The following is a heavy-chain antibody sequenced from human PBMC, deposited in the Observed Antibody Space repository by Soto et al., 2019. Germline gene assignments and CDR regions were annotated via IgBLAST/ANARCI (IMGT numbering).Heavy chain of an antibody. J-gene: IGHJ4*02. CDR1: GYTFTGYY. Sequence: ASVKVSCKPSGYTFTGYYMHWVRQAAGQGLEWMGWINPNSGGTNYAQKFQGGVTMTRDTSISTAYMELSRLRSDDTAVYYCAKDSRIAVAGSSYWALFDYWGQGTLVTVYS. CDR2: INPNSGGT. V-gene: IGHV1-2*02. D-gene: IGHD6-19*01. CDR3: AKDSRIAVAGSSYWALFDY.